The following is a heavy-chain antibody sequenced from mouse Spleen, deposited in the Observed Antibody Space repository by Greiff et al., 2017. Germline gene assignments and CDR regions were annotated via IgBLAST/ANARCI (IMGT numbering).Heavy chain of an antibody. CDR3: AREGYYGYAGFAY. D-gene: IGHD1-2*01. V-gene: IGHV1-22*01. J-gene: IGHJ3*01. Sequence: VQLQQSGPELVKPGASVKMSCKASGYTFTDYNMHWVKQSHGKSLEWIGYITPNNGGTSYNQKFKGKATLTVNKSSSTAYMELRSLTSEDSAVYYCAREGYYGYAGFAYWGQGTLVTVSA. CDR1: GYTFTDYN. CDR2: ITPNNGGT.